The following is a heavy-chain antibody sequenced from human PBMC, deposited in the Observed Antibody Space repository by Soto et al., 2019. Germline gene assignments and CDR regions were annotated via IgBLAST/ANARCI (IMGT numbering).Heavy chain of an antibody. D-gene: IGHD2-15*01. Sequence: SSETLSLTCAVSGDSISSDIWWNWVRQSPGKGLEWIGEIYHRGTTNYNPSLKSRLSISVDQSRNQFTLNLNSVTAADTAIYYCATSGARGYYYALDVWGQGTTVTVSS. CDR2: IYHRGTT. J-gene: IGHJ6*02. CDR3: ATSGARGYYYALDV. CDR1: GDSISSDIW. V-gene: IGHV4-4*02.